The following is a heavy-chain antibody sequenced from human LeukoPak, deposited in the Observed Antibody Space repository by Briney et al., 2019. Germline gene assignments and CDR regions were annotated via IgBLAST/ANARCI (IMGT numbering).Heavy chain of an antibody. D-gene: IGHD5-18*01. V-gene: IGHV1-2*02. J-gene: IGHJ3*02. CDR1: GYTFTNHY. CDR3: ARGWQGPTASRAFHI. CDR2: INPDSGGT. Sequence: GASVKVSCKASGYTFTNHYMHWVRQAPGQGLEWMAWINPDSGGTNYAQMLQGRVTLTRDTSISTAYMELSGLTSGDTAVYYCARGWQGPTASRAFHIWGQGTMVTVSS.